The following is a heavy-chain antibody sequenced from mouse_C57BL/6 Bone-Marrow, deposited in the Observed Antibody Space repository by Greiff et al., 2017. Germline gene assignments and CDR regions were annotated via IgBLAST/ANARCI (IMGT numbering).Heavy chain of an antibody. CDR3: AREVRWDVMDY. CDR2: ISDGGSYT. CDR1: GFTFISYA. V-gene: IGHV5-4*01. J-gene: IGHJ4*01. D-gene: IGHD4-1*01. Sequence: EVKVVESGGGLVKPGGSLKLSCAASGFTFISYAMSWVRQTPEKRLEWVATISDGGSYTYYPDNVKGRFTISRDNAKNNLYLQMSHLKSEDTAMYYCAREVRWDVMDYWGQGTSVTVSS.